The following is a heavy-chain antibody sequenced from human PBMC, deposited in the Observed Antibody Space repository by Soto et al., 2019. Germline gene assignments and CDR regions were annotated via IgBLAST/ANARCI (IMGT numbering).Heavy chain of an antibody. CDR3: AKDRGIIVKAGDAFDV. Sequence: PGGSLRLSCASSGFTLSMSAVNWVRQAPGKGLEWVSYISDSGDRTYYADSVKGRFTISRDRSKNTVSLQMDSLRAEDTAVYYCAKDRGIIVKAGDAFDVWGQGTKVTLS. V-gene: IGHV3-23*01. CDR1: GFTLSMSA. D-gene: IGHD3-16*02. CDR2: ISDSGDRT. J-gene: IGHJ3*01.